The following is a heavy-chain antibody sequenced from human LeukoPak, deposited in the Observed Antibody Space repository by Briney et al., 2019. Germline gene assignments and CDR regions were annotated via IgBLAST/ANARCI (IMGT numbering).Heavy chain of an antibody. CDR3: ASTPHYYDSSGYPNWYFDL. Sequence: SETLSLTCTVSGGSISSYYWSWIRQPPGKGLEWIGYIYYSGSTNYNPSLKSRVTISVDTSKNQFSLKLSSVTAADTAVYYCASTPHYYDSSGYPNWYFDLWGRGTLVTVSS. CDR1: GGSISSYY. J-gene: IGHJ2*01. CDR2: IYYSGST. V-gene: IGHV4-59*01. D-gene: IGHD3-22*01.